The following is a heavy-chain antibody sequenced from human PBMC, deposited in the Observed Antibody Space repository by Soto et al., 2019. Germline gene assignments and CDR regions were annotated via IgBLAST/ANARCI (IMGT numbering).Heavy chain of an antibody. V-gene: IGHV3-13*01. CDR1: GFTFSSYD. CDR3: ARGAPYSSGWYYYYGMDV. J-gene: IGHJ6*02. Sequence: GGSLRLSCAASGFTFSSYDMHWVRQATGKGLEWVSAIGTAGDTYYPGSVKGRFTISRENAKNSLYLQMNSLRAEDTAVYYCARGAPYSSGWYYYYGMDVWGQGTTVTVSS. CDR2: IGTAGDT. D-gene: IGHD6-19*01.